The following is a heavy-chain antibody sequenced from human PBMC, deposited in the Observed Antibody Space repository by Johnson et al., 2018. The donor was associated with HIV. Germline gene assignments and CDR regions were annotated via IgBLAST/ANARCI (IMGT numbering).Heavy chain of an antibody. CDR3: ARVTYYYDSNGPRAFDI. V-gene: IGHV3-48*04. CDR2: ISSSGSTT. J-gene: IGHJ3*02. D-gene: IGHD3-22*01. Sequence: VQLVESGGGLVQPGGSLRLSCAASGFTFSSYAMNWVRQAPGKGLEWVSYISSSGSTTNYADSVKGRFTIARDNARNTLYLQMNGLRAEDTAVYYCARVTYYYDSNGPRAFDIWGQGTMVTVSS. CDR1: GFTFSSYA.